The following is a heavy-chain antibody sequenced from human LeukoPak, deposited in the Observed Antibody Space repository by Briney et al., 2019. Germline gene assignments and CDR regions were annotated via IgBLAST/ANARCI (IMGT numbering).Heavy chain of an antibody. CDR1: GGSINNYY. V-gene: IGHV4-59*01. CDR3: VSHKGF. CDR2: IYYSGST. Sequence: SETLSLTCTVSGGSINNYYWSWIRQPPGKGLEWIGYIYYSGSTDYNPSLKSRVTISVDTSKNQFSLKLSSVTAADTAVYYCVSHKGFWGQGTLVTVSS. J-gene: IGHJ4*02.